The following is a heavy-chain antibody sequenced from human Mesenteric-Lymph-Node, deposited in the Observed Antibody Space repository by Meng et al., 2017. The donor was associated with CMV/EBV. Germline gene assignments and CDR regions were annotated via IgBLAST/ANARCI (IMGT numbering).Heavy chain of an antibody. CDR1: GFTFSGSA. D-gene: IGHD6-13*01. CDR2: IIGSSTDT. V-gene: IGHV3-23*01. CDR3: AKVNIVAAGRSFDY. Sequence: ASGFTFSGSAMHWVRQAPGKGLEWVSGIIGSSTDTYYADSVKGRFTISRDNSKNTLYLQMNSLRAEDTAMYYCAKVNIVAAGRSFDYWGQGILVTVSS. J-gene: IGHJ4*02.